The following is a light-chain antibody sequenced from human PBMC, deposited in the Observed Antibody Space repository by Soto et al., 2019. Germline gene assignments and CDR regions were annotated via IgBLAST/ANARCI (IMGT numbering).Light chain of an antibody. Sequence: QSVLTQPPSVSGAPGQRVTISCTGSNSNIGAGYDVHWYQQLPGTAPKLLIYANSQRSSGVPDRFSGSKSGTSASLAISGLQSEDESDYYCATWDDSLNGWVFGGGTKLTVL. CDR1: NSNIGAGYD. J-gene: IGLJ3*02. CDR3: ATWDDSLNGWV. CDR2: ANS. V-gene: IGLV1-40*01.